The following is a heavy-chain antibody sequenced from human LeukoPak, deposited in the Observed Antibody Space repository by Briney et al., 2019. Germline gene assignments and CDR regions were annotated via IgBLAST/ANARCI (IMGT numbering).Heavy chain of an antibody. CDR2: ISSSSSYI. CDR3: ARITMVRGVVRREIDS. CDR1: GFSFSSYS. Sequence: GGPLRLSCAASGFSFSSYSMNWVRQAPGKGLEWVSSISSSSSYINYADSVKGRFTISRDNAKNSLYLQMNSLRAEDTAVYYCARITMVRGVVRREIDSWGQGTLVTVSS. D-gene: IGHD3-10*01. J-gene: IGHJ4*02. V-gene: IGHV3-21*01.